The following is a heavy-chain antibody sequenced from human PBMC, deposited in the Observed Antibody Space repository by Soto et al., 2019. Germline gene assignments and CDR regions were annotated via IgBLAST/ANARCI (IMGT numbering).Heavy chain of an antibody. V-gene: IGHV1-46*01. J-gene: IGHJ4*02. CDR3: AKDDRPKTGAPDFDY. D-gene: IGHD7-27*01. Sequence: GASVKVSCKGIGYSFTSHYMHWVRQAPGQGLEWMGTIFPGGVNIAYAQKFKGRFTISRDNSKNTLYLQMNSLRAEDTAVYYCAKDDRPKTGAPDFDYWGQGTLVTVSS. CDR2: IFPGGVNI. CDR1: GYSFTSHY.